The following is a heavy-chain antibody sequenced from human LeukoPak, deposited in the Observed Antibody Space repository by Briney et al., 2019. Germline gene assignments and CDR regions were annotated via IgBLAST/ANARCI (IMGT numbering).Heavy chain of an antibody. Sequence: SETLSLTCAVSGGSISSGGYSWSWLRQPPGRGLEWIGYIYHSGSTYYNPSLKSRVTISVDRTKNQFSLKLSSVTAADTAVYYCARVTKGYGVDYWGQGTLVTVSS. CDR3: ARVTKGYGVDY. V-gene: IGHV4-30-2*01. CDR2: IYHSGST. D-gene: IGHD5-12*01. J-gene: IGHJ4*02. CDR1: GGSISSGGYS.